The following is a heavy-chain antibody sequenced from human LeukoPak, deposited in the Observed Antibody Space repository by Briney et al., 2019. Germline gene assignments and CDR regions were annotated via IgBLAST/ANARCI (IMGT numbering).Heavy chain of an antibody. V-gene: IGHV3-30*18. CDR2: ISYDGSNK. CDR1: GFTFSSYG. J-gene: IGHJ3*02. CDR3: AKVIAAATDAFDT. D-gene: IGHD6-13*01. Sequence: GGSLRLSCAASGFTFSSYGMHWVRQAPGKGLEWVAVISYDGSNKYYADSVKGRFTISRDNSKNTLYLQMNSLRAEDTAVYYCAKVIAAATDAFDTWGQGTMVTVSS.